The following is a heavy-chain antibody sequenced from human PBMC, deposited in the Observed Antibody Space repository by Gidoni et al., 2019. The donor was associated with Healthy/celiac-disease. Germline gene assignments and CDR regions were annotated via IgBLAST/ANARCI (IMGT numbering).Heavy chain of an antibody. CDR3: ARGHYSYYYMDV. CDR1: GYTFTSYE. J-gene: IGHJ6*03. Sequence: QVQLVQSGAEVKKPGASGKVSCKASGYTFTSYEINRGRQSTGQGLEWMGWMNPYSGNTGYAQKFQGRVTMSRNTSITTAYMELSSLRSEDTAVYYCARGHYSYYYMDVWGKGTTVTVSS. CDR2: MNPYSGNT. V-gene: IGHV1-8*01.